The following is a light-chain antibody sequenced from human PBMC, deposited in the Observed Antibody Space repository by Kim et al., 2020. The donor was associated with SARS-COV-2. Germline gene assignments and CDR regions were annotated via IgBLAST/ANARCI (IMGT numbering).Light chain of an antibody. CDR2: EAY. Sequence: ASLGDTVTITCRASQDINTWFAWYQQKPGEAPTLLVFEAYSLLSGVPSRFRGSGSGTDFTLTIASLQPEDFATYYCHQTHSFPRTFGQGTKVDIK. V-gene: IGKV1-12*01. J-gene: IGKJ1*01. CDR1: QDINTW. CDR3: HQTHSFPRT.